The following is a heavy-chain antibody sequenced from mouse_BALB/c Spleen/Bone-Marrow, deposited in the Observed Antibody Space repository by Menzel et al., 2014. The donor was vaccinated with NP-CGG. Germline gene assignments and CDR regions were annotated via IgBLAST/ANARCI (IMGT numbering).Heavy chain of an antibody. CDR1: GFTFSSYT. CDR3: ARYPSYYYGYAMDY. Sequence: EVQLQQSGGGLVKPGGSLKLSCAASGFTFSSYTMSWVRQTPEKRLEWVATISSGGGNTYYPDSVEGRFTISRDNAKNNLYLQMSSLRSEDTALYYCARYPSYYYGYAMDYWGQGTSVTVSS. J-gene: IGHJ4*01. CDR2: ISSGGGNT. V-gene: IGHV5-9*03. D-gene: IGHD1-1*01.